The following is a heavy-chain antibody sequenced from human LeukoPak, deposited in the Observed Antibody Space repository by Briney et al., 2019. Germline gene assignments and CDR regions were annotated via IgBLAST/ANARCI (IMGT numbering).Heavy chain of an antibody. Sequence: QPGGSLRLSCAASGFTVSNNYMNWVRQAPGKGLEWVSVIYSGGYTYYADSVRGRFTISRHNSKNTLYLQMNSLRAEDTAVYYCARDRGPIAAARLMRGMDVWGQGTTVTVSS. CDR2: IYSGGYT. V-gene: IGHV3-53*04. CDR1: GFTVSNNY. CDR3: ARDRGPIAAARLMRGMDV. J-gene: IGHJ6*02. D-gene: IGHD6-13*01.